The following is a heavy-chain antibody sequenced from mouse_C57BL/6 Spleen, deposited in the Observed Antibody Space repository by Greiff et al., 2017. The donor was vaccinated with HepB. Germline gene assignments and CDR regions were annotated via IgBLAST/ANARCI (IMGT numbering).Heavy chain of an antibody. V-gene: IGHV10-1*01. D-gene: IGHD1-1*01. Sequence: EAGGGLVQPKGSLKLSCAASGFSFNTYAMNWVRQAPGKGLEWVARIRSKSNNYATYYADSVKDRFTISRDDSESMLYLQMNNLKTEDTAMYYCVRQTVVVPYYYAMDYWGQGTSVTVSS. J-gene: IGHJ4*01. CDR3: VRQTVVVPYYYAMDY. CDR2: IRSKSNNYAT. CDR1: GFSFNTYA.